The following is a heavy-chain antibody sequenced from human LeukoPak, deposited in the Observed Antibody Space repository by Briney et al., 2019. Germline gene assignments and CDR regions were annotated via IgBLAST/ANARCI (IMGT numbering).Heavy chain of an antibody. J-gene: IGHJ4*02. D-gene: IGHD3-10*01. CDR2: IKQDGSDK. Sequence: GGSLRLSCAASGFTFTSYWMSWVRQAPGKGLEWVATIKQDGSDKYYVGSVKGRFTISRDNTKDSLYLQMNSLGAEDTALYYCARGVIRNFGYWGQGALVTVSS. CDR3: ARGVIRNFGY. CDR1: GFTFTSYW. V-gene: IGHV3-7*04.